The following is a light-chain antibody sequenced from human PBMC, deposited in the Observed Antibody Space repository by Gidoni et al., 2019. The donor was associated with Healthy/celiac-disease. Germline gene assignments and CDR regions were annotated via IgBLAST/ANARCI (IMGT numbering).Light chain of an antibody. J-gene: IGKJ3*01. CDR3: QQYYSYPFT. CDR2: AAS. V-gene: IGKV1-8*01. CDR1: QGISSY. Sequence: IRTTQSQSSISASTGDRVTITCRASQGISSYLAWYQQKPGKAPKLLIYAASTLQSGVPSRFSGSGSGTDFTLTISCLQSEDFATYYCQQYYSYPFTFGPGTKVDIK.